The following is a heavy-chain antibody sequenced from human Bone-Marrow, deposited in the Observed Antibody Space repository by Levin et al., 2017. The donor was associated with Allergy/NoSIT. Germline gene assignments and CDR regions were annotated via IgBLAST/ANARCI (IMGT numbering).Heavy chain of an antibody. CDR2: MNPNSGNT. J-gene: IGHJ6*02. V-gene: IGHV1-8*01. Sequence: GESLKISCKASGYTFSNYDINWVRQATGQGLEWMGWMNPNSGNTGYAQKFQGRVTMTRNTSISTAYMELSSLRSEDTAVYYCARVELGYCSSTSCYTKGMDVWGQGTTVTVSS. CDR1: GYTFSNYD. CDR3: ARVELGYCSSTSCYTKGMDV. D-gene: IGHD2-2*02.